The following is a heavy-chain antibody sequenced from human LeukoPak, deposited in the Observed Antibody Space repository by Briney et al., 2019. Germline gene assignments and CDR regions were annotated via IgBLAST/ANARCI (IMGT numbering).Heavy chain of an antibody. CDR1: GYTFTSYG. CDR3: ARDLRQQQLTGWFDP. J-gene: IGHJ5*02. CDR2: ISAYNGNT. D-gene: IGHD6-13*01. V-gene: IGHV1-18*01. Sequence: ASVKVSCKASGYTFTSYGISWVRQAPGQGLEWMGWISAYNGNTNYAQKLQGRVTMTTDTSTSTAYMELRSLRSDDTAVYYCARDLRQQQLTGWFDPWGQGTLVTVSS.